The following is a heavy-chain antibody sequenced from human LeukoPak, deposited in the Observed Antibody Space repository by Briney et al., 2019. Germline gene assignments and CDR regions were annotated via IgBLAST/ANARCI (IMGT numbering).Heavy chain of an antibody. CDR3: AKTRGSGPFDY. V-gene: IGHV3-23*01. CDR1: GFTFSDYT. J-gene: IGHJ4*02. Sequence: GGSLRLSCAASGFTFSDYTMSWVRQAPGKGLEWVSAISGSGGSTYYADSVKGRFTISRDNSKSTLYLQINSLRAEDTAVYYCAKTRGSGPFDYWGQGTLVTVSS. CDR2: ISGSGGST. D-gene: IGHD3-10*01.